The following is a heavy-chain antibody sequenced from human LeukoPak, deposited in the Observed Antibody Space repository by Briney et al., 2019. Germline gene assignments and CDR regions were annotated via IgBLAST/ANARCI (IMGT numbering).Heavy chain of an antibody. CDR1: GGSISSYY. D-gene: IGHD2-2*01. V-gene: IGHV4-4*07. CDR3: AREDGYCSSTSCYQHGMDV. CDR2: IYTSGGT. J-gene: IGHJ6*02. Sequence: SETLSLTCTVSGGSISSYYWSWIRQPAGKGLEWIGRIYTSGGTNYNPSLKSRVTMSVDTSKNQFSLKLSSVTAADTAVYYCAREDGYCSSTSCYQHGMDVWGQGTTVTVSS.